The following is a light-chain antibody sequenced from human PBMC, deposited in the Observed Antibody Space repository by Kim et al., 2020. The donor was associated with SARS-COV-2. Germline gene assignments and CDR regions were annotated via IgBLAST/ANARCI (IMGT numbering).Light chain of an antibody. CDR2: GAS. CDR1: QSVSSN. V-gene: IGKV3-15*01. Sequence: PGESATLSCRASQSVSSNLAWYQQKPGQAPRLLIYGASTRATGIPARFSGSGSGTEFTLTISSLQSEDFAVYYCQQYNNWPPYMYTFGQGTKLEI. J-gene: IGKJ2*01. CDR3: QQYNNWPPYMYT.